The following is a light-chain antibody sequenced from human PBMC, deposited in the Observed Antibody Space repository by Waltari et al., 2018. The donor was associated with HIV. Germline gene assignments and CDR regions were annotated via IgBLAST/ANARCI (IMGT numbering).Light chain of an antibody. Sequence: TCRATQNIVTYLNWYHQSPGKAPTLLIFGASTLQDGVSSRFSGSGSETEFTLSIAGLQPEDFGTYSCQQTFSPPRTFGPGT. J-gene: IGKJ2*01. CDR2: GAS. CDR3: QQTFSPPRT. CDR1: QNIVTY. V-gene: IGKV1-39*01.